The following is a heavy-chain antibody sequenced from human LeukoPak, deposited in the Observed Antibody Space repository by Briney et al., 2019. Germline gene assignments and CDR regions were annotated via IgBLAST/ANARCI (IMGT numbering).Heavy chain of an antibody. V-gene: IGHV4-34*01. J-gene: IGHJ4*02. CDR2: INHSGST. Sequence: SETLSLTCAVYGGSFSGYYWSWIRQPPGKGLEWIGEINHSGSTNYNPSLKGRVTISVDTSKNQFSLKLSSVTAADTAVYYCARGRQFDYWGQGTLVTVSS. CDR3: ARGRQFDY. CDR1: GGSFSGYY.